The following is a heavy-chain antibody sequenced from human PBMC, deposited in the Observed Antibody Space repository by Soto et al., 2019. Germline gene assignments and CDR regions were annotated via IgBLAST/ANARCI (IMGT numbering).Heavy chain of an antibody. V-gene: IGHV3-48*02. CDR2: ITTTSSTM. Sequence: PWGSLRLSCTPSGFIFSDYSMNWVRQAPGKGLEWISYITTTSSTMYYADSVKGRFTISRDNAKNSLYLQMNSLRDEDTAVYYCARDSSGRQYYGMDVWGQGTTVTVSS. CDR1: GFIFSDYS. CDR3: ARDSSGRQYYGMDV. D-gene: IGHD3-22*01. J-gene: IGHJ6*02.